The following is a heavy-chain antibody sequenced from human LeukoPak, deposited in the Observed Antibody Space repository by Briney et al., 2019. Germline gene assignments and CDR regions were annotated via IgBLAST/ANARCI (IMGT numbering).Heavy chain of an antibody. CDR3: TRAFRITMVRTNDY. J-gene: IGHJ4*02. CDR1: GFTFGDYA. CDR2: IRSKAYGGTT. D-gene: IGHD3-10*01. V-gene: IGHV3-49*04. Sequence: AGGSLRLSCAASGFTFGDYAMSWVRQAPGKGLEWVGFIRSKAYGGTTEYAASVKGRFTISRDDSKSIAYLQMNSLKTEDTAVYYCTRAFRITMVRTNDYWGQGTLVTVSS.